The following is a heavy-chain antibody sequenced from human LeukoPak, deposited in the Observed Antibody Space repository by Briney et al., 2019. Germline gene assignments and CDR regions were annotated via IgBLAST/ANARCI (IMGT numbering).Heavy chain of an antibody. Sequence: ASVKVSCKVSGHTLTELSLHWVRQTPGKGLEWMGGFDPEDGETIYAQKFQGRVTMTEDTYTDAAYMELSSLRSEDTAVYYCATWIQLTDAFHIWGQGAMVTVSS. D-gene: IGHD5-18*01. CDR1: GHTLTELS. CDR3: ATWIQLTDAFHI. V-gene: IGHV1-24*01. J-gene: IGHJ3*02. CDR2: FDPEDGET.